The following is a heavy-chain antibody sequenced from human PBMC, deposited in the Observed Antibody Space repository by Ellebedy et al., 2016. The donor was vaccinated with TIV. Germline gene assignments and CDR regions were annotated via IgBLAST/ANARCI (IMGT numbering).Heavy chain of an antibody. CDR2: MSGDGGVQ. J-gene: IGHJ4*02. V-gene: IGHV3-30*04. CDR3: TRGKGPGSFLVDF. CDR1: GFTSNGYA. Sequence: GESLKIPCAASGFTSNGYAMHWVRQSPGKGLERVAFMSGDGGVQHYADSVKGRFTVSRDNPKSTVYLQMKRLRAEETGLYFCTRGKGPGSFLVDFWGQGPLVTVSS.